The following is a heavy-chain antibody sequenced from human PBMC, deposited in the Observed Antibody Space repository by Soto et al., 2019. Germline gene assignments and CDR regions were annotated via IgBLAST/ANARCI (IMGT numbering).Heavy chain of an antibody. D-gene: IGHD4-17*01. CDR2: INHSGST. V-gene: IGHV4-34*01. Sequence: KTSETLSLTCAVYGGSFSGYYWSWIRRPPGKGLEWIGEINHSGSTNYNPSLKSRVTIPVDTSKNQFSLKLSSVTAADTAVYYCARTTTVTNWFDPWGQGTLVTVSS. J-gene: IGHJ5*02. CDR1: GGSFSGYY. CDR3: ARTTTVTNWFDP.